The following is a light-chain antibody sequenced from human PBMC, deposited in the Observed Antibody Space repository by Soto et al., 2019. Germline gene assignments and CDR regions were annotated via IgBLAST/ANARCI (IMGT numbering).Light chain of an antibody. Sequence: EIVLTQSPATLSLSPGERATLSCRASQSVSSYLAWYQQKPGQAPRLLIYDASNRATGIPARFSGSGSGTDFTLTISSIEPQDFEVYYCHQPSILGGITFGPGTKVDIK. V-gene: IGKV3-11*01. CDR1: QSVSSY. CDR3: HQPSILGGIT. J-gene: IGKJ3*01. CDR2: DAS.